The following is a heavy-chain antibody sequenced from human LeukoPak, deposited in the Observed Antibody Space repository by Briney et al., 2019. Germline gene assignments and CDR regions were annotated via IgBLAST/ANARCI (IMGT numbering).Heavy chain of an antibody. J-gene: IGHJ4*02. CDR1: GYTFTGYY. D-gene: IGHD3-9*01. V-gene: IGHV1-2*06. CDR3: AREPLTYDILTGYYIY. CDR2: INPNSGGT. Sequence: ASVKVSCKASGYTFTGYYIHWVRQAPGQGLEWMGRINPNSGGTNYVQKFQGRVTMTRDTSINTAYMELSRLRSDDTAVYYCAREPLTYDILTGYYIYGGQGTLVTVSS.